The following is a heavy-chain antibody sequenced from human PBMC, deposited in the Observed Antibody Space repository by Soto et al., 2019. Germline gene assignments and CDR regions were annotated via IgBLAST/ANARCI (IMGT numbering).Heavy chain of an antibody. CDR2: ISSSSSYI. D-gene: IGHD3-22*01. CDR1: GFTFSSYS. Sequence: GGSLRLSCAASGFTFSSYSMNWVRQAPGKGLEWVSSISSSSSYIYYADSVKGRFTISRDNAKNSLYLQMNSLRAEDTAVYYCARDSYYDSNPHACFDYWGQGTLVTVSS. V-gene: IGHV3-21*01. CDR3: ARDSYYDSNPHACFDY. J-gene: IGHJ4*02.